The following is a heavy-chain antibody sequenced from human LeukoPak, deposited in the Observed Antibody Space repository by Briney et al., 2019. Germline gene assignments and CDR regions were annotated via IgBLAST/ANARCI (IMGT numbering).Heavy chain of an antibody. CDR3: ARENDFDAFDI. D-gene: IGHD2-21*02. CDR2: IYYSGST. V-gene: IGHV4-59*01. J-gene: IGHJ3*02. Sequence: SETLALTRTVSGGSISSYYWSWIRQHPGKGLEWMGYIYYSGSTNYNPSLKSRVTISVDTSKNQFSLKLSSVTAADTAVYYCARENDFDAFDIWGQGTMVTVSS. CDR1: GGSISSYY.